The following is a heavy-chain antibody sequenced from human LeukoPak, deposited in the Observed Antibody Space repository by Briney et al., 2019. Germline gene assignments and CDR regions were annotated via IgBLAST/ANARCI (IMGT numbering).Heavy chain of an antibody. CDR1: GFTFTSYV. D-gene: IGHD3-16*01. CDR2: ISGSGATT. CDR3: AKKGGWGYHYMDV. J-gene: IGHJ6*03. V-gene: IGHV3-23*01. Sequence: GGSLRLSCAASGFTFTSYVMSWVRQAPGKGLEWVLSISGSGATTYYADSVKGRFTISRDSSKNTVYLQMKSLRGEDTAIYYCAKKGGWGYHYMDVWGKGTTVTVSS.